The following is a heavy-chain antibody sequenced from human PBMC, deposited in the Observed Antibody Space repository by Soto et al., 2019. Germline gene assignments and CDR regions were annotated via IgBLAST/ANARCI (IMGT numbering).Heavy chain of an antibody. CDR3: TAAGVRGVVMSGMDV. J-gene: IGHJ6*02. D-gene: IGHD3-10*01. CDR1: GFTFSKAW. CDR2: IRSNADGGTV. Sequence: DVQLVESGGGLVNPGGSLRLSCRTSGFTFSKAWMRWVRQAPGKGLEWVGRIRSNADGGTVEYAAPVKGRFIISRDDSTNTWYLQINSLDTEDTGVYYCTAAGVRGVVMSGMDVWGQGTAVTVSS. V-gene: IGHV3-15*01.